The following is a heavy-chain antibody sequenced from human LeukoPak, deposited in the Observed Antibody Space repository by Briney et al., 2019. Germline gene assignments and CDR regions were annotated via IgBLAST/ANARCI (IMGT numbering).Heavy chain of an antibody. D-gene: IGHD3-9*01. Sequence: GGSLRLSCAASGFTFSSSSISWVRQAPGKGLEWVSAITDAVGSTHYADSVKGRFTISSDNSKNTVYLQMNSLRPEDMAVYYCATRTSILTGYKNWGQGTLVTVSS. CDR1: GFTFSSSS. J-gene: IGHJ4*02. CDR3: ATRTSILTGYKN. CDR2: ITDAVGST. V-gene: IGHV3-23*01.